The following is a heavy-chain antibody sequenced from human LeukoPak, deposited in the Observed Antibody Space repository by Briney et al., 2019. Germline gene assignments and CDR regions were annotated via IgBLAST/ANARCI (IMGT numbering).Heavy chain of an antibody. CDR2: ISYDGSNK. CDR3: AKGTAYCGGDCYSVVY. V-gene: IGHV3-30*18. Sequence: GGSLRLSCAASGFTFSSYGMHRVRQAPGKGLEWVAVISYDGSNKYYADSVKGRFTISRDNSKNTLYLQMNSLGAEDTAVYYCAKGTAYCGGDCYSVVYWGQGTLVTVSS. J-gene: IGHJ4*02. CDR1: GFTFSSYG. D-gene: IGHD2-21*02.